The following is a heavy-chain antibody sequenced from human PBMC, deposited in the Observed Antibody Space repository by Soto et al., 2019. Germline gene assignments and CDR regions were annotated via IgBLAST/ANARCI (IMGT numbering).Heavy chain of an antibody. CDR1: GFTFSSYS. D-gene: IGHD3-10*01. Sequence: PGGALRLSGAASGFTFSSYSMNWVSQAPGKGLEWVSSISSSSSYIYYADSVKGRFTISRDNAKNSLYLQMNSLRAEDTAVYYCARDRGFSGPDAFDIWGQGTMVTVSS. CDR2: ISSSSSYI. CDR3: ARDRGFSGPDAFDI. J-gene: IGHJ3*02. V-gene: IGHV3-21*01.